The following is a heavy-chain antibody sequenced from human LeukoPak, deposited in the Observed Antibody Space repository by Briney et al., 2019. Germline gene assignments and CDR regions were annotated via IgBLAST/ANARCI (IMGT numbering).Heavy chain of an antibody. CDR2: IIPIFGTA. CDR1: GGTFRSYA. J-gene: IGHJ4*02. CDR3: AGNKGIVVARLDY. V-gene: IGHV1-69*13. D-gene: IGHD3-22*01. Sequence: GASVKVSCKASGGTFRSYAISWVRQAPRQGLEWMGGIIPIFGTANYAQKFQGRATITADESTSTAYMELSSLRSEDTAVYYCAGNKGIVVARLDYWGQGTLVTVSS.